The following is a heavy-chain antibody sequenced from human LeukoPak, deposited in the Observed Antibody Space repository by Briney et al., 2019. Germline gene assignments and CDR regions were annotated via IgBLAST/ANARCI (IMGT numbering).Heavy chain of an antibody. CDR3: ARHTLRGDGGDFDY. CDR2: IYYRGGT. V-gene: IGHV4-59*08. J-gene: IGHJ4*02. D-gene: IGHD3-10*01. CDR1: GGSISGYY. Sequence: PSETLSLTCTVSGGSISGYYWSWIRQPPGQGLEWIGYIYYRGGTNYNPSLKSRVTISVDTSKNQFSLRLSSVTAADTAVYYCARHTLRGDGGDFDYWGQGTLVTVSS.